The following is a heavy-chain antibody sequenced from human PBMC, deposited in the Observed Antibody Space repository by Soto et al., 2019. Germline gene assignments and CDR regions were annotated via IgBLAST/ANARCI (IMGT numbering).Heavy chain of an antibody. Sequence: GGSLRLSCAASGFTFSSYWMHWVRQAPGKGLVWVSRINSDRSSASYADSVKGRFTISRDNAKNTLYLQMNSLRAEDTAVYYCARDQAPRYCSGGSCYSPNYYYGMDVWGQGTTVTVSS. J-gene: IGHJ6*02. D-gene: IGHD2-15*01. CDR3: ARDQAPRYCSGGSCYSPNYYYGMDV. CDR1: GFTFSSYW. V-gene: IGHV3-74*01. CDR2: INSDRSSA.